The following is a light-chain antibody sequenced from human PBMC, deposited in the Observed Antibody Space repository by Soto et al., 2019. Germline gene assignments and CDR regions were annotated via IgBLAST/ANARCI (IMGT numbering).Light chain of an antibody. CDR2: DAS. J-gene: IGKJ1*01. Sequence: DIQMTQSPSTLSASVGDRVTITGRASQTISNRLAWYQHKPGTAPKYLIYDASSLESGAPSRFRRSGCWKEVTLAISSLQPDDFATYYWQQYNSYLWTVGQATKVDIK. V-gene: IGKV1-5*01. CDR1: QTISNR. CDR3: QQYNSYLWT.